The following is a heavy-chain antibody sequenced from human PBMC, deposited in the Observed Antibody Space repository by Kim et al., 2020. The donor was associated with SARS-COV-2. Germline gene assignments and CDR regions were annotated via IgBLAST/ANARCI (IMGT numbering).Heavy chain of an antibody. D-gene: IGHD2-2*02. J-gene: IGHJ6*02. V-gene: IGHV4-34*01. CDR3: ARGRAGLVPAPLLGIGPHYEYFIMDV. CDR2: INHRGGI. Sequence: SETLSLTCAVYGASFSGYQWSWIRQAPEKGLEWIGQINHRGGINHNPSLKSRVTISIDMSKNQFSLKLTSVTAADTAFYYCARGRAGLVPAPLLGIGPHYEYFIMDVWGRGTTVSVSS. CDR1: GASFSGYQ.